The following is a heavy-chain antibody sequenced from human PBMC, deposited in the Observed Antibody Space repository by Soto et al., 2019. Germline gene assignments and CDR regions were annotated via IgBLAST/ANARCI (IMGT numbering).Heavy chain of an antibody. V-gene: IGHV4-39*01. CDR2: IHYTGRT. CDR1: GGSISSNTFY. D-gene: IGHD2-15*01. Sequence: QLQLQESGPGLVRPSETLSLTCAVSGGSISSNTFYWTWIRQPPGEGLEWIGAIHYTGRTYYRPSLKGRITVSVDTTKNQFSLRLSSVTATDTAVYYCARRGGGSTSYYFDYWGQGALVTVSS. J-gene: IGHJ4*02. CDR3: ARRGGGSTSYYFDY.